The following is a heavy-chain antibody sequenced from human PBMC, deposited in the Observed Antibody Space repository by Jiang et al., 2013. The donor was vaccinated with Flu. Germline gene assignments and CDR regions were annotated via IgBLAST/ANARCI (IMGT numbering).Heavy chain of an antibody. D-gene: IGHD3-10*01. CDR3: ARDAGDGSGSYRGYLDV. Sequence: GLVKPSQTLSLTCSVSGASINSGDYYWSWLRQSPGKGLEWIGCMFYSGTTYSNPSLRSRLTISVDTSTNQFSLKLSSVTAADTAVYYCARDAGDGSGSYRGYLDVWGQGTTVTVSS. CDR1: GASINSGDYY. CDR2: MFYSGTT. J-gene: IGHJ6*02. V-gene: IGHV4-30-4*08.